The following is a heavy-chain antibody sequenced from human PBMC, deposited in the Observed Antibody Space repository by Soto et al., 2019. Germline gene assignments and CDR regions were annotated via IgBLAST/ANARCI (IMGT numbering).Heavy chain of an antibody. CDR3: AREAAPAWLDYYYYGMDV. CDR1: GGTFSSYA. D-gene: IGHD6-25*01. J-gene: IGHJ6*02. V-gene: IGHV1-69*01. Sequence: QVQLVQSGAEVKKPGSSVKVSCKASGGTFSSYAISWVRQAPGQGLEWMGGIIPIFGTANYAQKFQGRVTITADESTSTAYMELSSLRSEDTAVYYCAREAAPAWLDYYYYGMDVWDQGTTVTVSS. CDR2: IIPIFGTA.